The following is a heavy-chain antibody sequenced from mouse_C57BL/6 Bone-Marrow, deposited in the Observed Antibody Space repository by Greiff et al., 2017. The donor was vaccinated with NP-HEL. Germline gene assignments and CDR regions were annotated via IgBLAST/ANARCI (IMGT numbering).Heavy chain of an antibody. CDR2: IYPRDGST. CDR3: AVWDDYFDY. D-gene: IGHD4-1*01. V-gene: IGHV1-85*01. J-gene: IGHJ2*01. Sequence: VKLMESGPELVKPGASVKLSCKASGYTFTSYDINWVKQRPGQGLEWIGWIYPRDGSTKYNEKFKGKATLTVDTSSSTAYMELHSLTSEDSAVYFCAVWDDYFDYWGQGTTLTVSS. CDR1: GYTFTSYD.